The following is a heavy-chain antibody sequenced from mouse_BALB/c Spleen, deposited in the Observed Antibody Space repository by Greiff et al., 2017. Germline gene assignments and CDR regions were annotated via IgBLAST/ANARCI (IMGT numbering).Heavy chain of an antibody. CDR1: GFTFSSYG. CDR2: INSNGGST. D-gene: IGHD1-2*01. Sequence: EVKLMESGGGLVQPGGSLKLSCAASGFTFSSYGMSWVRQTPDKRLELVATINSNGGSTYYPDSVKGRFTISRDNAKNTLYLQMSSLKSEDTAMYYCARDGYQYYFDYWGQGTTLTVSS. J-gene: IGHJ2*01. V-gene: IGHV5-6-3*01. CDR3: ARDGYQYYFDY.